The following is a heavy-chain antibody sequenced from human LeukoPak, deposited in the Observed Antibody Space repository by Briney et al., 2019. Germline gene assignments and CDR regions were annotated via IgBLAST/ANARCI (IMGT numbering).Heavy chain of an antibody. V-gene: IGHV4-59*01. CDR2: IYYSGST. CDR3: ARDHGSGTMGWFDY. D-gene: IGHD3-10*01. CDR1: GGSISSYY. Sequence: SETLSLTCSVSGGSISSYYWSWIRQPPGKGLEWIGYIYYSGSTNYNPSLKSRVTISVDTSKNQFSLKLSSVTAADTAVYYCARDHGSGTMGWFDYWGQGTLVTVSS. J-gene: IGHJ4*02.